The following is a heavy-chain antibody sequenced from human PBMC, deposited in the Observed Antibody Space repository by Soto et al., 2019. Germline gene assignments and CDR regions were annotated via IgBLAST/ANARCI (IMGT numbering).Heavy chain of an antibody. Sequence: SETLSLTCAVYGGSFSGYYWGWIRQPPGKGLEWIGSIYHSESTYYNPSLKSRVTISVDTSKNQFSLKVRSVTAADTAVYYCARVLGYGGNPHWFDPWGQGTLVTVSS. CDR3: ARVLGYGGNPHWFDP. V-gene: IGHV4-38-2*01. D-gene: IGHD2-15*01. CDR2: IYHSEST. CDR1: GGSFSGYY. J-gene: IGHJ5*02.